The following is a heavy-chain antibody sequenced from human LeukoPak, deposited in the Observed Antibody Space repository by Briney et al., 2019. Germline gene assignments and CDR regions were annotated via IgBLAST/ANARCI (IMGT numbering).Heavy chain of an antibody. CDR1: GGSFSGYY. Sequence: SETLSLTCAVYGGSFSGYYWSWIRQPPGKGLEWIGEINHSGSTNYNPSLKSRVTISVDTSKNQFSLKLSSVTAADTAVYYCAGFYDSSGYYYYYHMDVWGKGTTVTISS. D-gene: IGHD3-22*01. CDR2: INHSGST. V-gene: IGHV4-34*01. J-gene: IGHJ6*03. CDR3: AGFYDSSGYYYYYHMDV.